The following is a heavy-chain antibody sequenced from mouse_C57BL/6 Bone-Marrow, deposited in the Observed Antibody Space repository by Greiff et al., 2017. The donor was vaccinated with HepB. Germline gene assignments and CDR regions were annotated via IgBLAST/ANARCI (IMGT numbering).Heavy chain of an antibody. CDR2: ISYDGSN. Sequence: DVKLQESGPGLVKPSQSLSLTCSVTGYSITSGYYWNWIRQFPGNKLEWMGYISYDGSNNYNPSLKNRISITRDTSKNQFFLKLNSVTTEDTATYYCATGRDWGQGTLVTVSA. J-gene: IGHJ3*01. CDR1: GYSITSGYY. D-gene: IGHD4-1*01. V-gene: IGHV3-6*01. CDR3: ATGRD.